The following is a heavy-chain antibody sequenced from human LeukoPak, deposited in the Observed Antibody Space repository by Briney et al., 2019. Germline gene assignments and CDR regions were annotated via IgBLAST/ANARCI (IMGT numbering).Heavy chain of an antibody. CDR1: GGTFSSYA. CDR2: IIPIFGTA. J-gene: IGHJ4*02. V-gene: IGHV1-69*01. CDR3: ARVGELRTFDY. Sequence: SVKVSCKAPGGTFSSYAISWVRQAPGQGFEWMGGIIPIFGTANYAQKFQGRVTITADESTSTAYMELSSLRSEDTAVYYCARVGELRTFDYWGQGTLVTVSS. D-gene: IGHD4-23*01.